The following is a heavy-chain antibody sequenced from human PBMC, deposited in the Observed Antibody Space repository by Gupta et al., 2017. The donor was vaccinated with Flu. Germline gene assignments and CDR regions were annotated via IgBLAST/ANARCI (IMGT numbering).Heavy chain of an antibody. Sequence: EVQLVQSGAEVKKPGESLKISCKGSGYSFTSYWIGWVRPMPGKGLEWMGIIYPGDSDTRYSPSFQGQVTISADKSISTAYLQWSSLKASDTAMYYCARHGRMGWELQYGNWFDPWGQGTLVTVSS. J-gene: IGHJ5*02. D-gene: IGHD1-26*01. CDR2: IYPGDSDT. V-gene: IGHV5-51*01. CDR1: GYSFTSYW. CDR3: ARHGRMGWELQYGNWFDP.